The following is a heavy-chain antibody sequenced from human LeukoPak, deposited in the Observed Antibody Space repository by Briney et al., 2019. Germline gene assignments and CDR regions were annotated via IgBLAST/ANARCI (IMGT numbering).Heavy chain of an antibody. CDR1: GFTFSSYG. CDR2: IWYDGSNK. Sequence: GGSLRLSCAASGFTFSSYGMHWVRQAPGKGLEWVAVIWYDGSNKYYADSVKGRFTISRDNSKNTLYLQMNILRAEDTAVYFCAKRGVVIRVILVGFHKEAYYFDSWGQGALVTVSS. J-gene: IGHJ4*02. V-gene: IGHV3-33*06. CDR3: AKRGVVIRVILVGFHKEAYYFDS. D-gene: IGHD3-22*01.